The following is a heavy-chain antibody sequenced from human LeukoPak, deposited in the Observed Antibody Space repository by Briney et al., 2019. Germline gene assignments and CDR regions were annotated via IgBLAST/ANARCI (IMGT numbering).Heavy chain of an antibody. V-gene: IGHV3-21*01. CDR1: GFTFSSYS. CDR3: ARAYYDSSGMPDY. J-gene: IGHJ4*02. Sequence: GGSLRLPCAASGFTFSSYSMNWVRQAPGKGLEWVSSISSSSSYIYYADSVKGRFTISRDNAKNSLYLQMNSLRAEDTAVYYCARAYYDSSGMPDYWGQGTLVTVSS. CDR2: ISSSSSYI. D-gene: IGHD3-22*01.